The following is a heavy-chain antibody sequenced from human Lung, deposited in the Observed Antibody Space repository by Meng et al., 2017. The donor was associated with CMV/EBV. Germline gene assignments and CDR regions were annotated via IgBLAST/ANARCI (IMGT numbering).Heavy chain of an antibody. CDR3: ARAPYESNFDP. J-gene: IGHJ5*02. CDR1: DYTFIAYS. V-gene: IGHV1-2*02. Sequence: SFTASDYTFIAYSIPWVRQAPGQGLEWLGWINPGTGGTDCAQKFQGRVTMTRDTSISTVYLELTTLTSDDTAVYFCARAPYESNFDPWGQGTLVTVSS. D-gene: IGHD3-22*01. CDR2: INPGTGGT.